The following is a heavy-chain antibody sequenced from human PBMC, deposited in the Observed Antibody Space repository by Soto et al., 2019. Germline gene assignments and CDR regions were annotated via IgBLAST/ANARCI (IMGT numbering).Heavy chain of an antibody. CDR1: GFTFSSYA. CDR3: ATPLGIYSGYDLGLGAFDI. D-gene: IGHD5-12*01. CDR2: ISSNGGST. J-gene: IGHJ3*02. V-gene: IGHV3-64*01. Sequence: GGSLRLSCAASGFTFSSYAMHWVRQAPGKGLEYVSAISSNGGSTYYANSVKGRFTISRDNSKNTLYLQMGSLRAEDMAVYYCATPLGIYSGYDLGLGAFDIWGQGTMVTVSS.